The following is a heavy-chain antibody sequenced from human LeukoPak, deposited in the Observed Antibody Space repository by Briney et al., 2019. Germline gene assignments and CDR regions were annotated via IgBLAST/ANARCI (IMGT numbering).Heavy chain of an antibody. CDR1: GGSFSGYY. CDR3: ARRLLYASGSYNDY. D-gene: IGHD3-10*01. V-gene: IGHV4-34*01. CDR2: INHSGST. Sequence: SETLSLTCAVYGGSFSGYYWSWIRQPPGKGLEWIGEINHSGSTNYNPSLKSRVTISVDTSKNQFSLKLSSVTAADTAVYYCARRLLYASGSYNDYWGQGTLVTVSS. J-gene: IGHJ4*02.